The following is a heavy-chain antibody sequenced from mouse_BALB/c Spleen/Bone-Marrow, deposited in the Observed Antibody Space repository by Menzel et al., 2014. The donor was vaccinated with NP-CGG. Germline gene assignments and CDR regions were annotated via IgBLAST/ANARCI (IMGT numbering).Heavy chain of an antibody. CDR2: IYYSGTI. D-gene: IGHD2-3*01. Sequence: EVQLQQSGPGLVKPSQTVSLTCTVTGISITTGNYRWNWIRQFPGNKLEWIGYIYYSGTITYNPSLTSRTTITRDTSKNQFFLEMNSLTAEDTATYYCARDDGYYDHAMVYWGQGTSVTVSS. J-gene: IGHJ4*01. CDR3: ARDDGYYDHAMVY. V-gene: IGHV3-5*02. CDR1: GISITTGNYR.